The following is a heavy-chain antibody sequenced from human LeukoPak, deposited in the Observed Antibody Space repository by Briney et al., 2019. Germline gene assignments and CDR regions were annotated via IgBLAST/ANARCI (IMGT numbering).Heavy chain of an antibody. CDR3: ARVDDLDAFDM. CDR2: ISDDGSNK. V-gene: IGHV3-30*04. D-gene: IGHD2-2*03. CDR1: GFTFSSYA. Sequence: GGSLRLSCAASGFTFSSYAMHWVRQAPGKGLEWVAVISDDGSNKYYADSVKGRFTISRVNSKNTLYLQMNSLRAEDTAVYYCARVDDLDAFDMWGQGTMVTVSS. J-gene: IGHJ3*02.